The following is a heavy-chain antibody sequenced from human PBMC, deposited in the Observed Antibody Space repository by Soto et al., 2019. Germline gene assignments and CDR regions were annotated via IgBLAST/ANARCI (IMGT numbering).Heavy chain of an antibody. Sequence: GGSLRLSCAASGLTFSSYGMHWVRQAPGKGLEWVAVISYDGSNKYYADSVKGRFTISRDNSKKTLYLQMNSLRAEDTAVYYCAKGGGEVVVAATQSNYYYGMDVWGQGTTVTVSS. V-gene: IGHV3-30*18. CDR1: GLTFSSYG. J-gene: IGHJ6*02. CDR3: AKGGGEVVVAATQSNYYYGMDV. D-gene: IGHD2-15*01. CDR2: ISYDGSNK.